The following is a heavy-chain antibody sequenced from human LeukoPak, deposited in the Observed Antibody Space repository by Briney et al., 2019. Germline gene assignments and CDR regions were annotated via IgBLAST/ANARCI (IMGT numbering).Heavy chain of an antibody. V-gene: IGHV3-48*01. D-gene: IGHD6-13*01. CDR1: GFTFSSYS. J-gene: IGHJ4*02. CDR2: ISSSSSTI. Sequence: GGSLRLPCAASGFTFSSYSMNWVRQAPGKGLEWVSYISSSSSTIYYADSVKGRFTISRDNAKNSLYLQMNSLRAEDTAVYYCARAMYSKQLSTFDYWGQGTLVTVSS. CDR3: ARAMYSKQLSTFDY.